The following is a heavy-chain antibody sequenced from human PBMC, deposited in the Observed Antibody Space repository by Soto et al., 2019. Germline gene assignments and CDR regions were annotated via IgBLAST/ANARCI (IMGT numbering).Heavy chain of an antibody. CDR1: GFTLSHYE. CDR2: ISSTSSVI. Sequence: DVQLVESGGDLVQPGGSLRLSCAASGFTLSHYEMNWVRQAPGKGLEWLAYISSTSSVIYYADSVKGRFTISRDNGKKSLYLQMNSLRAEDTAVYYCAGSRRNDDFWSDPQLGDGMVVWGQGTTVIVSS. CDR3: AGSRRNDDFWSDPQLGDGMVV. J-gene: IGHJ6*02. V-gene: IGHV3-48*03. D-gene: IGHD3-3*01.